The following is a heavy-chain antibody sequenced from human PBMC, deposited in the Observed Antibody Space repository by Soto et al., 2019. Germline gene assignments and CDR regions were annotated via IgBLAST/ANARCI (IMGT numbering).Heavy chain of an antibody. D-gene: IGHD2-2*01. CDR3: AREDSSPFYYGVDV. Sequence: QVQLVQSGAEVKKPGSSVKVSCKASGGSFGTYAVSWVRQAPGQGLEWMGAIIPNFGSTNYAQKFQGRLTITADESTSKAYMELSRLKSEDTAVYYCAREDSSPFYYGVDVWGQGTTVTVSS. CDR1: GGSFGTYA. CDR2: IIPNFGST. J-gene: IGHJ6*02. V-gene: IGHV1-69*01.